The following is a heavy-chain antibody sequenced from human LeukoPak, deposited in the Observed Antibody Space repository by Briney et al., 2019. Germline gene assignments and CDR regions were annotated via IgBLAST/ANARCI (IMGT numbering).Heavy chain of an antibody. V-gene: IGHV4-39*01. CDR3: ARQGTYYDKIYYFDY. Sequence: KTSETLSLTCTVSGVSISYSTTYWGWLRQPPGKGLEWIASIFYNGRTWNNPSLKSRVSISVDTSKNQFSLKVSAVTAADTAVYYCARQGTYYDKIYYFDYWGQGTLVTVSS. CDR1: GVSISYSTTY. D-gene: IGHD3-16*01. CDR2: IFYNGRT. J-gene: IGHJ4*02.